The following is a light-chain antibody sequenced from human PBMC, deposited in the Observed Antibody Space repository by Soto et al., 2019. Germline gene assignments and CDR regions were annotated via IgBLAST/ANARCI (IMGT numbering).Light chain of an antibody. CDR3: QQYHNWPPIT. J-gene: IGKJ5*01. CDR1: QSVSSN. Sequence: EIVMTQSPATLSVSPWERVTLSCRASQSVSSNLAWYQQRPGQGPRLLIYGASTRATAIPARFSGSGSGTEFTLTISSLQSEDFAVYYCQQYHNWPPITFGQGTRLEIK. V-gene: IGKV3-15*01. CDR2: GAS.